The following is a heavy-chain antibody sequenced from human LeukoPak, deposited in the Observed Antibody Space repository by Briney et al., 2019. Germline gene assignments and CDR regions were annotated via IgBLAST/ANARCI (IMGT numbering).Heavy chain of an antibody. V-gene: IGHV3-23*01. J-gene: IGHJ6*02. CDR2: ISGSGGST. D-gene: IGHD5-18*01. Sequence: GGSLRLSCAASGFTFSSYAMSWVRQAPGKGLEWVSAISGSGGSTYYADSVKGRFTISRDNSKNTLYLQMNSLRAEDTAVYYCAKVVYSYGNYYYYGMDVWSQGTTVTVSS. CDR3: AKVVYSYGNYYYYGMDV. CDR1: GFTFSSYA.